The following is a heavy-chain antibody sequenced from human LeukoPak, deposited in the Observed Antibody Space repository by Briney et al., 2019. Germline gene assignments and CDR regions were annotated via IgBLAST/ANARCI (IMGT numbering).Heavy chain of an antibody. V-gene: IGHV5-51*01. CDR3: ARQVVGATGYFDY. D-gene: IGHD1-26*01. CDR2: IYPGDSDT. J-gene: IGHJ4*02. CDR1: GYTFTNYYW. Sequence: GESLKISCKASGYTFTNYYWICWVRQLPGKGLEWIGIIYPGDSDTTYSPSFRGQVTLSADKSISTAYLQWSSLKASDTAMYYCARQVVGATGYFDYWGQGTLVTVSS.